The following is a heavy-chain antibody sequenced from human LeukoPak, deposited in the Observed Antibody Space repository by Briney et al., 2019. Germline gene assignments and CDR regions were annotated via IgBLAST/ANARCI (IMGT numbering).Heavy chain of an antibody. CDR3: ARGYSSTWYVAAQTALDY. V-gene: IGHV6-1*01. CDR2: TYYGSKWYT. J-gene: IGHJ4*02. CDR1: GDSVSSNSAA. Sequence: SQTLSLTCAISGDSVSSNSAAWNWLRQSPSRGLEWLGRTYYGSKWYTDYAVSVKSRITIKADTSKNQFSLQLNSVTPEDTAVFYCARGYSSTWYVAAQTALDYWGQGTLVTVSS. D-gene: IGHD6-13*01.